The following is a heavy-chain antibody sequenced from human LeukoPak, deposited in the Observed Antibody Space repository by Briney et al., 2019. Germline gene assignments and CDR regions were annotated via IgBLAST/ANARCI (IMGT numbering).Heavy chain of an antibody. J-gene: IGHJ6*02. V-gene: IGHV1-18*01. CDR2: ISGYNVNT. CDR3: ARGIVVVVAATPHYYYGMDV. Sequence: ASVKVSCKASGYTFTSYGISWVRQAPGQGLEWMGWISGYNVNTYYAQKLQGRVTMTTDTSTSTAYMELRSLRSDDTAVYYCARGIVVVVAATPHYYYGMDVWGQGTTVTVSS. CDR1: GYTFTSYG. D-gene: IGHD2-15*01.